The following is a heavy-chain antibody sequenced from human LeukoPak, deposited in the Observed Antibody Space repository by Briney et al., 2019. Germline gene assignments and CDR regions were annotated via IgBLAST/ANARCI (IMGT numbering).Heavy chain of an antibody. CDR2: IYYSGST. Sequence: PETLSLTCTVSGGSISSSSYYWGWIRQPPGKGLEWIGSIYYSGSTYYNPSLKSRVTISVDTSKNQFSLKLSSVTAADTAVYYCARQEGIAAAGTHERGFDYWGQGTLVTVSS. D-gene: IGHD6-13*01. CDR3: ARQEGIAAAGTHERGFDY. CDR1: GGSISSSSYY. J-gene: IGHJ4*02. V-gene: IGHV4-39*01.